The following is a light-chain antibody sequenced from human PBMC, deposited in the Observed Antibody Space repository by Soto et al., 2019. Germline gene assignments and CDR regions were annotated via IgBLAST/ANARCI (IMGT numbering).Light chain of an antibody. CDR3: HQYGSSPLT. J-gene: IGKJ3*01. V-gene: IGKV3-20*01. CDR2: GAS. Sequence: EIVLTQSPGTLSLSPGERATLTSRASQSVTSSYLAWYQQKPGQAPRLLMYGASSRATGIPDRFSGSGSGTDFTLTISRLEPEDFAVYYCHQYGSSPLTFGPGTKVDIK. CDR1: QSVTSSY.